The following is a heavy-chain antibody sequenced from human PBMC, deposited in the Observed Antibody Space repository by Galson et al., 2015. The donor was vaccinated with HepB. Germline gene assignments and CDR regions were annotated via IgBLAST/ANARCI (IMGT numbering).Heavy chain of an antibody. CDR1: GFTFSSYW. V-gene: IGHV3-7*03. CDR2: IKQDGSEK. D-gene: IGHD3-16*01. J-gene: IGHJ6*02. Sequence: SLRLSCAASGFTFSSYWMSWVRQAPGKGLEWVANIKQDGSEKYYVDSVKGRFTISRDNAKNSLYLQMNSLRAEDTAVYYCARLGLIDHYGMDVWGQGTTVTVSS. CDR3: ARLGLIDHYGMDV.